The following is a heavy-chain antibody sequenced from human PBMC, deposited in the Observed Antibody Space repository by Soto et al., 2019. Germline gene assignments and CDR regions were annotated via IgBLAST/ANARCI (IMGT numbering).Heavy chain of an antibody. CDR3: ARAWRGLIRH. J-gene: IGHJ1*01. V-gene: IGHV4-34*01. CDR1: GGSFSGYY. Sequence: SETLSLTCAVYGGSFSGYYWSWIRQPPGKGLEWIGEINHSGSTNYNPSLKSRVTISVDTSKNQFSLKLSSVTAADTAVYYCARAWRGLIRHWGQGTLVTVSS. D-gene: IGHD2-15*01. CDR2: INHSGST.